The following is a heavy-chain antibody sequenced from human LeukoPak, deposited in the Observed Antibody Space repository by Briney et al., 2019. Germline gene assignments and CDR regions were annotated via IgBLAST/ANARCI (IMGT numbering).Heavy chain of an antibody. CDR2: IIPIFGTA. CDR3: ARDLGAHTVVEGDY. CDR1: GGTFSSYA. D-gene: IGHD2-21*01. V-gene: IGHV1-69*01. J-gene: IGHJ4*02. Sequence: SVKVSCKASGGTFSSYAISWVRQAPGQGLEWMGGIIPIFGTANYAQKFQGRVTITADEPTSTAYMELSSLRSEDTAVYYCARDLGAHTVVEGDYWGQGTLVTVSS.